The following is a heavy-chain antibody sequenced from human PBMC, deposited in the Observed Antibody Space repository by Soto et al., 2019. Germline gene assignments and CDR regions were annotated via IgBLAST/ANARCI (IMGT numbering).Heavy chain of an antibody. CDR2: IDPSGNTK. V-gene: IGHV3-48*01. J-gene: IGHJ4*02. CDR1: GFTFSSCS. CDR3: AGNFFRSGSWPSHLH. D-gene: IGHD3-10*01. Sequence: PGWSLRLSCEASGFTFSSCSMNWHRQVPGKGLEWISYIDPSGNTKYYADSVKGRFTISRDNAKNSLYLQMDSLRVEDTAIYYCAGNFFRSGSWPSHLHWGQGALVTVSS.